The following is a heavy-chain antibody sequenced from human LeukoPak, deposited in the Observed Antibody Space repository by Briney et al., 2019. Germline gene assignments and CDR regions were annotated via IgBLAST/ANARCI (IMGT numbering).Heavy chain of an antibody. CDR3: ARGSRDGYNPLHFDY. CDR2: INHSGSI. CDR1: GGSFSGYY. V-gene: IGHV4-34*01. D-gene: IGHD5-24*01. J-gene: IGHJ4*02. Sequence: SETLSLTCAVYGGSFSGYYWSWIRQPPGKGLEWIGEINHSGSINYNPSLKSRVTISVDTSKNQFSLKLSSVTAADTAVYYCARGSRDGYNPLHFDYWGQGTLVTVSS.